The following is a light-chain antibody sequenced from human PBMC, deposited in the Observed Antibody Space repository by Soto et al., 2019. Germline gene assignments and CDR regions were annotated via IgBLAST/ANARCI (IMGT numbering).Light chain of an antibody. CDR1: SSDVGGYNY. V-gene: IGLV2-8*01. Sequence: SALTQPPSASGSPGHSVTISCTGTSSDVGGYNYVSWYQQHPGKAPQLMIYEVSRRPSGVPDRFSGSKSGNTASLTVSGLQAEDEADYYCSSYAGSNILLFGGGTKVTVL. CDR3: SSYAGSNILL. J-gene: IGLJ2*01. CDR2: EVS.